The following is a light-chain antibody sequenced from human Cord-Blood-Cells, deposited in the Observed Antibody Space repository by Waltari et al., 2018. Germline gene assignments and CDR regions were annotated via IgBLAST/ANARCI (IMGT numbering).Light chain of an antibody. CDR1: LSLLHSDGKTY. CDR3: MQSIQLAGTAYYT. J-gene: IGKJ2*01. Sequence: DNVMTQTPLSLSVTPGQPASISCTSSLSLLHSDGKTYLYWYLRKPGQPPQLLIYEVSNLFCGGPDKFSGSVSRTDFPLKIMQVEAEDVGVYYCMQSIQLAGTAYYTFGQGTKLEIK. V-gene: IGKV2D-29*01. CDR2: EVS.